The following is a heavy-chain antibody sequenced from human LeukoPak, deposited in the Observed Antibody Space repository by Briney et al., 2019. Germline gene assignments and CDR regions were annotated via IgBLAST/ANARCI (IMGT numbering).Heavy chain of an antibody. J-gene: IGHJ4*02. CDR3: ERAPRHLRFLVWLLRYPIDY. Sequence: GGSLRLSCAASGFTFSSYSMNWVRQAPGKGLEWVSSISSSSSYIYYADSVKGRFTISRDNAKNSPYLQMNSLRAEDTAVYYCERAPRHLRFLVWLLRYPIDYWGQGTLVTASS. V-gene: IGHV3-21*01. D-gene: IGHD3-3*01. CDR2: ISSSSSYI. CDR1: GFTFSSYS.